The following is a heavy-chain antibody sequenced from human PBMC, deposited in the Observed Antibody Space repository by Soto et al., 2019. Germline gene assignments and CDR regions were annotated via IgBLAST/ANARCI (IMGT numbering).Heavy chain of an antibody. CDR1: GCTFSSYS. CDR3: ARDQPGYSYGYGLGY. CDR2: ISSSSSYI. V-gene: IGHV3-21*01. Sequence: EVQLVESGGGLVKPGGSLRLSCAASGCTFSSYSMNWVRQAPGKGLEWVSSISSSSSYIYYADSVKGRFTISRDNAKNSLYLQMSSLRAEDTAVYYCARDQPGYSYGYGLGYWGQGTLVTVSS. J-gene: IGHJ4*02. D-gene: IGHD5-18*01.